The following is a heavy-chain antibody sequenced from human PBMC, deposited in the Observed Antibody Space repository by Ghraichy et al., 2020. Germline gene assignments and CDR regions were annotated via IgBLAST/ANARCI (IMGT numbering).Heavy chain of an antibody. CDR1: GGSISSYY. CDR2: IYYSGST. J-gene: IGHJ6*02. D-gene: IGHD4-17*01. CDR3: ARYRYGDSPRDDYGMDV. Sequence: SETLSLTCTVSGGSISSYYWSWIRQPPGKGLEWIGYIYYSGSTNYNPSLKSRVTISVDTSKNQFSLKLSSVTAADTAVYYCARYRYGDSPRDDYGMDVWGQGTTVTVSS. V-gene: IGHV4-59*01.